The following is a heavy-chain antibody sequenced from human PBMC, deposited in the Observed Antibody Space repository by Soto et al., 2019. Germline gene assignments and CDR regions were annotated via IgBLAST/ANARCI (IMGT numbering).Heavy chain of an antibody. CDR1: GGSISSGDYY. D-gene: IGHD5-18*01. CDR2: IYYSGST. CDR3: ARDVYSYGMSLVEN. Sequence: PSETLSLTCTVSGGSISSGDYYWSWIRQPPGKGLEWIGYIYYSGSTYYNPSLKSRVTISVDTSKNQFSLKLSSVTAADTAVYYCARDVYSYGMSLVENWGPGTLVIV. J-gene: IGHJ4*02. V-gene: IGHV4-30-4*01.